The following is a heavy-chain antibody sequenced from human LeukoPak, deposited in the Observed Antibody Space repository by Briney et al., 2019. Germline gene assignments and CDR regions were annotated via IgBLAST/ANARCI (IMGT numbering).Heavy chain of an antibody. J-gene: IGHJ4*02. CDR3: ARVEGSSRSPFDY. CDR1: GFTVSSNY. D-gene: IGHD6-13*01. Sequence: GGSLRLSCAASGFTVSSNYMSWVRQAPGKGLEWVSVIYSGGSTYYADSVKGRFTISRDNSKNTLYLQMNSLRAEDTAVYYCARVEGSSRSPFDYWGQGTLVTVSS. CDR2: IYSGGST. V-gene: IGHV3-66*02.